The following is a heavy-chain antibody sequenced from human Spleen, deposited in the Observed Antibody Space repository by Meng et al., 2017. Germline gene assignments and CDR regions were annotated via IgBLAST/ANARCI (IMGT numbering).Heavy chain of an antibody. Sequence: QVQLQESGPGLVKPSATLSLTCAVSGVSGSSGHWWSWVRQPPGKGLEWIAEXSHTERTIYNPSLKSRVTISMDKSDNQFSLTLNSVTAADTAVYYCASGLEIDYWGQGTLVTVSS. CDR3: ASGLEIDY. V-gene: IGHV4-4*02. CDR2: XSHTERT. CDR1: GVSGSSGHW. J-gene: IGHJ4*02.